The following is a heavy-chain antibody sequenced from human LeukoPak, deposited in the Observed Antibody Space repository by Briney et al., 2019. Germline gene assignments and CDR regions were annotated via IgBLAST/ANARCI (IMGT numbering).Heavy chain of an antibody. V-gene: IGHV3-30*02. D-gene: IGHD4-17*01. CDR2: IRYDGSNK. J-gene: IGHJ4*02. CDR3: AKESCNDYGDYCLFDS. CDR1: GFTFSTYS. Sequence: PGGSLGLSCAASGFTFSTYSMHWVRQAPGKGLEWVAFIRYDGSNKYSADSVKGRFTISRDNSKNTLYLQMNSLRAEDTAVYYCAKESCNDYGDYCLFDSWGQGTPVTVSS.